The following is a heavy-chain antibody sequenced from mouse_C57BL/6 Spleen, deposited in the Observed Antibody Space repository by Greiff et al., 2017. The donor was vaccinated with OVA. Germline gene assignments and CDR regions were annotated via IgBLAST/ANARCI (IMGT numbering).Heavy chain of an antibody. CDR3: ARSGGNYYFDY. D-gene: IGHD2-1*01. Sequence: QVQLKQPGAELVKPGASVKLSCKASGYTFTSYWMHWVKQRPGQGLEWIGMIHPNSGSTNYNEKFKSKATLTVDKSSSTAYMQLSSLTSEDSAVYYCARSGGNYYFDYWGQGTTLTVSS. CDR1: GYTFTSYW. CDR2: IHPNSGST. J-gene: IGHJ2*01. V-gene: IGHV1-64*01.